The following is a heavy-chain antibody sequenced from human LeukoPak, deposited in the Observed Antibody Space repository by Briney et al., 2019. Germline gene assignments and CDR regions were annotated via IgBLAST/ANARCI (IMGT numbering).Heavy chain of an antibody. CDR1: GFTFDDYA. Sequence: PGGSLRLSCAASGFTFDDYAMHWVRQAPGKGLEWVSGLNWNSGGIVYADSVKGRFTISRDNAKNSLYLQMNSLRAEDTAVYYCARDTAGSYLDYWGQGTLVTVSS. J-gene: IGHJ4*02. V-gene: IGHV3-9*01. D-gene: IGHD1-26*01. CDR2: LNWNSGGI. CDR3: ARDTAGSYLDY.